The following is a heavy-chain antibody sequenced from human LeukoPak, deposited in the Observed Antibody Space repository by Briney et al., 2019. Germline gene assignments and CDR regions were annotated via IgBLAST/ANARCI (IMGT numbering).Heavy chain of an antibody. Sequence: GGSLRLSCAASGVTFSKYGMYWVRQAPGKGLEWGAFIRNDGRNKYYTDSVKGRFTISRDNSKNTLYLQMNSLRAEDTAIYYCATYRQVLLPFESWGQGTLVTVSS. D-gene: IGHD2-8*02. CDR3: ATYRQVLLPFES. CDR1: GVTFSKYG. J-gene: IGHJ4*02. CDR2: IRNDGRNK. V-gene: IGHV3-30*02.